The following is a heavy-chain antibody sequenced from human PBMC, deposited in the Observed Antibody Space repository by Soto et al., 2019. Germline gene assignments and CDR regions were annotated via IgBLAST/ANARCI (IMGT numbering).Heavy chain of an antibody. J-gene: IGHJ5*02. CDR1: GYTFTGYY. V-gene: IGHV1-2*04. D-gene: IGHD3-10*01. Sequence: ASVKVSCKASGYTFTGYYMHWVRQAPGQGLEWMGWINPNSGGTNYAQKFQGWVTMTRDTSISTAYMELSRLRSDDTAVYYCARGVEYYGSGSYNNWFDPWGQGTLVTVSS. CDR3: ARGVEYYGSGSYNNWFDP. CDR2: INPNSGGT.